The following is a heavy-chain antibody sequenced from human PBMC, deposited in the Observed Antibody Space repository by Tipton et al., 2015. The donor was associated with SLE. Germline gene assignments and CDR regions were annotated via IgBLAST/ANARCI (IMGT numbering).Heavy chain of an antibody. CDR3: AREGVTMFGVVLIRYFDY. V-gene: IGHV3-7*01. Sequence: SLRLSCSVSGFTLSTYWMAWVRQAPGKGLEWVANIKQDGSEEYYVDSVKGRFTISRDNAKNSLYLQMNSLRAEDTAVYYCAREGVTMFGVVLIRYFDYWGQGSLVTVSS. J-gene: IGHJ4*02. CDR1: GFTLSTYW. CDR2: IKQDGSEE. D-gene: IGHD3-3*01.